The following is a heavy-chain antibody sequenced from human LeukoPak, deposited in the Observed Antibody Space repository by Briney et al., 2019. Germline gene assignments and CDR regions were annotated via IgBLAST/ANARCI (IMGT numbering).Heavy chain of an antibody. J-gene: IGHJ4*02. Sequence: GGSLRLSCAASGFTFSRYAMNWVRQAPGKGLEWVSGISGSGGSTYYADSVKGRFTISRDNSKNTLYLQMNSLRAEDTAVYYCAKDLRDNSGWYLHFEYWGQGTLLTVSS. CDR3: AKDLRDNSGWYLHFEY. V-gene: IGHV3-23*01. D-gene: IGHD6-19*01. CDR2: ISGSGGST. CDR1: GFTFSRYA.